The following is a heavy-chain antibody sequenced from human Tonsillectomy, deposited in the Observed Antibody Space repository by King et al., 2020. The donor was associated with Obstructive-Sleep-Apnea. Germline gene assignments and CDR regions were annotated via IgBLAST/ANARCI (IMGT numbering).Heavy chain of an antibody. CDR1: GFSLSTDKAG. V-gene: IGHV2-5*01. D-gene: IGHD3-16*02. CDR2: SYWNGND. J-gene: IGHJ4*02. Sequence: ITLKESGPTLVKPTQTLTLTCTFSGFSLSTDKAGVAWIRQPPGRPLEWLALSYWNGNDQYSPPLRSRLTLTKDTSKNQVVLTMTNMDHADTATYYCAHGRGYIIDYWGQGTLVTVSS. CDR3: AHGRGYIIDY.